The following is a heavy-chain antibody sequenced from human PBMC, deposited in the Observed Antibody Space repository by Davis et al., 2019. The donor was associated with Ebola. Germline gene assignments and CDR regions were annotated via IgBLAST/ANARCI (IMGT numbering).Heavy chain of an antibody. CDR1: GGSISSSSYY. J-gene: IGHJ4*02. V-gene: IGHV4-61*05. CDR2: IYYSGST. CDR3: ARGRTGSYRPRLDY. Sequence: SETLSLTCTVSGGSISSSSYYWGWIRQPPGKGLEWIGYIYYSGSTNYNPSLKSRVTISVDTSKNQFSLKLNSVTAADTAVYFCARGRTGSYRPRLDYWGQGTLVTVSS. D-gene: IGHD3-10*01.